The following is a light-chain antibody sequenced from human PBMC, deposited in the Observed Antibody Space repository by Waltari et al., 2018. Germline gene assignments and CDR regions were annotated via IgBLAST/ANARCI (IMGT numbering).Light chain of an antibody. CDR1: QSVGRS. Sequence: EIVLTQSPGTLSLSPGERATLSCRASQSVGRSLAWYQQKPGQAPRLLIYDASRMATGVPDSFSGSGSGTDFSLTISRLEPEDFAVYYCQMYVRLPATFGQGTKVEIK. CDR3: QMYVRLPAT. J-gene: IGKJ1*01. V-gene: IGKV3-20*01. CDR2: DAS.